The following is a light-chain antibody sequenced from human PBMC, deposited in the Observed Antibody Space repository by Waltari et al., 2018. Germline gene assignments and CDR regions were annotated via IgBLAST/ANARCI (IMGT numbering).Light chain of an antibody. CDR1: QSLVHGDGDTS. J-gene: IGKJ1*01. CDR2: KVS. Sequence: DVVMTQSPLSLPVTLGQPASISCRSRQSLVHGDGDTSLSWFQQRPGQSPWRLIHKVSNRDSGVPDRFSGSGSGTDFTLKISRVEADDIAIYYCMQGTQWPRSFGQGTKVEIE. V-gene: IGKV2-30*02. CDR3: MQGTQWPRS.